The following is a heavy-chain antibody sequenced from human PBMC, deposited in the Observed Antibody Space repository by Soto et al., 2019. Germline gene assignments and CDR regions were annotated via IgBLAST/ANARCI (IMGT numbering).Heavy chain of an antibody. CDR3: ARDLLWFGELLYAYYYYGMDV. Sequence: ASVKLSCKAPGYTFTSYAMHWARQAPGQRLEWMGWINAGNGNTKYSQKFQGRVTITRDTSASTAYMELSSLRSEDTAVYYCARDLLWFGELLYAYYYYGMDVWGQGTTVTVSS. CDR2: INAGNGNT. CDR1: GYTFTSYA. J-gene: IGHJ6*02. V-gene: IGHV1-3*01. D-gene: IGHD3-10*01.